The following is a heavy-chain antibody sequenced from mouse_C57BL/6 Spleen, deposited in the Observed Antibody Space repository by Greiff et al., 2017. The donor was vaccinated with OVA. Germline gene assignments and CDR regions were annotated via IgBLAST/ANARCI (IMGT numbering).Heavy chain of an antibody. CDR2: IDPSDSYT. Sequence: VQLQQPGAELVMPGASVKLSCKASGYTFTSYWMHWVKQRPGQGLEWIGEIDPSDSYTNYNQKFKGKSTLTVDKSSSTAYMQLSSLTSEDSAVYYCARYAMVTTGGFAYWGQGTTLTVSS. CDR3: ARYAMVTTGGFAY. V-gene: IGHV1-69*01. CDR1: GYTFTSYW. D-gene: IGHD2-2*01. J-gene: IGHJ2*01.